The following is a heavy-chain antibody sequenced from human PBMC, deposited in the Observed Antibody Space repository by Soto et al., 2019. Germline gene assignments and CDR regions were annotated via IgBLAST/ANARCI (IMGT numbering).Heavy chain of an antibody. D-gene: IGHD3-22*01. CDR3: AKARATYDTSGFYFRPLDS. V-gene: IGHV3-23*01. J-gene: IGHJ4*02. CDR1: GFTFNTYD. Sequence: EVQLLESGGDLVQPGGSLRLSCAASGFTFNTYDMSWVRQAPGKGLEWVSVIGSGGAPTYYADSVKGRFTISRDNSKNTLLLQVDSLRAEDTAVYYCAKARATYDTSGFYFRPLDSWGQGTLVTVSS. CDR2: IGSGGAPT.